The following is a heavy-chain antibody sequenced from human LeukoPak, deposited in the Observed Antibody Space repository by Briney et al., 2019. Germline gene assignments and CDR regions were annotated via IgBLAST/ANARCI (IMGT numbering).Heavy chain of an antibody. Sequence: SQTLSLTCTVSGRSISSGSYYWTWIRQHPGKGLEWIGSIYYRGSTYYNPSLKSRVSTSVDTSKNQFSLKLASMTAADTAVYFCARGLVVTALDYWGQGTLVTVSS. CDR3: ARGLVVTALDY. J-gene: IGHJ4*02. V-gene: IGHV4-31*03. CDR1: GRSISSGSYY. CDR2: IYYRGST. D-gene: IGHD2-21*02.